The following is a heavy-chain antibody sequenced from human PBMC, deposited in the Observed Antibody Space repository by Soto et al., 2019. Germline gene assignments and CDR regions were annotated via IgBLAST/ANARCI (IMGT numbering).Heavy chain of an antibody. V-gene: IGHV3-30-3*01. CDR2: ISYDGSNK. Sequence: LRLSCSASVFPFSRYSMHWVRPAPGKGLEWVAVISYDGSNKYYADSGKGRFTIARDNSKNTLYLQMNSLRAEDTAVYYCARDGGIGGYGAGMDVWGQGTTVNVS. CDR1: VFPFSRYS. D-gene: IGHD5-12*01. CDR3: ARDGGIGGYGAGMDV. J-gene: IGHJ6*02.